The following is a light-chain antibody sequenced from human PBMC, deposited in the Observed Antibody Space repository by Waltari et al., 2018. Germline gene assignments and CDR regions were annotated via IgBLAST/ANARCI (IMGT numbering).Light chain of an antibody. J-gene: IGKJ5*01. CDR1: QSVLYSSNNKNY. V-gene: IGKV4-1*01. CDR2: WAS. CDR3: QQYYSTPIT. Sequence: CKSSQSVLYSSNNKNYVAWYQQKPGQPPKLLIYWASTRESGVPDRFSGSGSGTDFTLTISSLQAEDVAVYYCQQYYSTPITFGQGTRLEIK.